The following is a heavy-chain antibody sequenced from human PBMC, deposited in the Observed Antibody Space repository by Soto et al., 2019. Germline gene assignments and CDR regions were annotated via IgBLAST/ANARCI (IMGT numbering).Heavy chain of an antibody. J-gene: IGHJ5*02. CDR1: GFSLSTSGVG. D-gene: IGHD6-6*01. CDR3: AHRPISSSLGGGGWFDP. CDR2: IYWDDDK. V-gene: IGHV2-5*02. Sequence: QITLKESGPTLVKPTQTLTLTCTFSGFSLSTSGVGVGWIRQPPGKALEWLALIYWDDDKRYSPSLKSRLTITKDTSKNQVVLTMTNMDPVDTATYYCAHRPISSSLGGGGWFDPWGQGTLVTVSS.